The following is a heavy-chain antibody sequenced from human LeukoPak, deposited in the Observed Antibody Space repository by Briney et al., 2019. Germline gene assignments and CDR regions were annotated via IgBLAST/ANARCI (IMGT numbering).Heavy chain of an antibody. CDR3: ATAIDVPKGAFDY. CDR2: ISSSSSTI. D-gene: IGHD2/OR15-2a*01. J-gene: IGHJ4*02. CDR1: GFTFSSYE. Sequence: GGSLRLSCAASGFTFSSYEMNWVRQAPGKGLEWVSYISSSSSTIYYADSVKGRFTISRDNSKNTLYLQMNSLRAEDTALYYCATAIDVPKGAFDYWGQGTLVTVSS. V-gene: IGHV3-48*03.